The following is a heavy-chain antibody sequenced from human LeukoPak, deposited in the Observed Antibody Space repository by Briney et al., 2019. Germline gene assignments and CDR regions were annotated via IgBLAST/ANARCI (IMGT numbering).Heavy chain of an antibody. V-gene: IGHV3-30*04. D-gene: IGHD1-26*01. CDR3: ARVGNY. CDR2: ISYDGSNK. CDR1: GFTFSSYG. J-gene: IGHJ4*02. Sequence: GRSLRPSCAASGFTFSSYGLHWVRQAPGKGLEWVAVISYDGSNKYYADSVKGRFTISRDNSKNTLYLQMNSLRAEDTAVYYCARVGNYWGQGTLVTVSS.